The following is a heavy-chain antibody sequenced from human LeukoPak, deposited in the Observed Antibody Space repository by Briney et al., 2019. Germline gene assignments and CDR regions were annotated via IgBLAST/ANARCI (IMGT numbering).Heavy chain of an antibody. D-gene: IGHD4-17*01. V-gene: IGHV1-3*01. Sequence: GASVKISCKASGYTFTSYAIHWVRQAPGQRLEWMGWINAGNGDTKYSQTFQGRVTITRDTSASTVYMEVSSLRSEDTAVYYCARAKLRCLPPCGAFDIWGQGTMVIVSS. CDR1: GYTFTSYA. CDR2: INAGNGDT. CDR3: ARAKLRCLPPCGAFDI. J-gene: IGHJ3*02.